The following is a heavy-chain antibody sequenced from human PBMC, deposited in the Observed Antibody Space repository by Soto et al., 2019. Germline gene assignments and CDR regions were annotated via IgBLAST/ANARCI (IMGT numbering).Heavy chain of an antibody. CDR2: IKYSGHT. V-gene: IGHV4-4*08. CDR1: GDSMSPYY. J-gene: IGHJ5*02. Sequence: SETLSLTCTVSGDSMSPYYWSWIRQPPAKGLEWIGYIKYSGHTFYNPSLKSRVTLSVDTSKNQFALKLSSVTAAETAVYYCARERPDGARLDPWGQGTLVTVS. CDR3: ARERPDGARLDP. D-gene: IGHD6-6*01.